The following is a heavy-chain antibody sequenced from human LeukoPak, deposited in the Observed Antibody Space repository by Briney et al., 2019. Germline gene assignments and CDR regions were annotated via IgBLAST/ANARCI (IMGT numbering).Heavy chain of an antibody. Sequence: ASVKVSCKASGYTFTSYYMHWVRQAPGQGLEWMGWISAYNGNTNYAQKLQGRVTMTTDTSTSTAYMELRSLRSDDTAVYYCARGYYDSSEGAFDIWGQGTMVTVSS. V-gene: IGHV1-18*04. CDR2: ISAYNGNT. CDR3: ARGYYDSSEGAFDI. J-gene: IGHJ3*02. CDR1: GYTFTSYY. D-gene: IGHD3-22*01.